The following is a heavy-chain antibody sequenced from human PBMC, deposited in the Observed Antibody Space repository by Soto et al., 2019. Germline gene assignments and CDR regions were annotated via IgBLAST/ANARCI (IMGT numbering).Heavy chain of an antibody. V-gene: IGHV1-69*13. CDR1: GRTFSSYA. D-gene: IGHD3-10*01. CDR3: PRDGDGGGSYFPQALEY. CDR2: IISIFGTA. J-gene: IGHJ4*02. Sequence: SVKVSCKASGRTFSSYAISWVRQAPGHGLEWMGWIISIFGTANYSQKFQGRVRSSADESTSKAYMELSSLRYEDTGLYYGPRDGDGGGSYFPQALEYWGQGTKGTV.